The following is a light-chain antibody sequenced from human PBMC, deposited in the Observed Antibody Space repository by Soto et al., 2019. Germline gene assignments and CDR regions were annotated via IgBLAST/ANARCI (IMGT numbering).Light chain of an antibody. CDR1: SSDVGGYNY. Sequence: QSALTQPASVSGSPGQSITISCTGTSSDVGGYNYVSWYQQHPGKAPKLMIYEVSNRPSGVSNRFSGSKSGNTASLTISGLQAEDEAHYSCSSYTSSSPRVFGGGTKVTVL. V-gene: IGLV2-14*01. J-gene: IGLJ3*02. CDR3: SSYTSSSPRV. CDR2: EVS.